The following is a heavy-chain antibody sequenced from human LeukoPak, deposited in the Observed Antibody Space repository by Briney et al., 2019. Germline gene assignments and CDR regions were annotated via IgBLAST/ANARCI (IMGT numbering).Heavy chain of an antibody. D-gene: IGHD6-13*01. CDR3: ARGLGSSSWRNFDY. CDR1: GYTFTSYD. Sequence: ASVKVSCKASGYTFTSYDINWVRQATGQGLEWVGWMNPNSGNTGYAQKFQGRVTMTRNTSISTAYMELSSLRSEDTAVYYCARGLGSSSWRNFDYWGQGTLVTVSS. J-gene: IGHJ4*02. CDR2: MNPNSGNT. V-gene: IGHV1-8*01.